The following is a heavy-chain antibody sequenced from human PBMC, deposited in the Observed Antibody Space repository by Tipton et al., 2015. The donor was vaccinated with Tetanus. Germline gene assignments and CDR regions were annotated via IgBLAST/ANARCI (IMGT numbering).Heavy chain of an antibody. CDR2: IDPNSGGT. J-gene: IGHJ6*02. CDR3: ARDRGDYIYYGMDV. V-gene: IGHV1-2*02. D-gene: IGHD3-22*01. CDR1: GYTFTGYY. Sequence: QLVQSGAELKKPGASVKVSCTASGYTFTGYYIYWVRQAPGQGLEWMGWIDPNSGGTVYAQKLQGRVTMTRDTSISTAYMDLRSLRSDDTAVYYCARDRGDYIYYGMDVWGPGTTVTVS.